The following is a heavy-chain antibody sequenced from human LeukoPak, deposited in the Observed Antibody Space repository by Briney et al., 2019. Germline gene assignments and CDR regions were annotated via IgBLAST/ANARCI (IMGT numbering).Heavy chain of an antibody. Sequence: SETLSLTCAVYGGSFSGYYWSWIRQPPGKGLEWIWEINHSGSTNYNPSLKSRVTISVDTSKNQFSLKLSSGTAADTAVYYCARSYGSGSYYKGNWFDPWGQGTLVTVSS. D-gene: IGHD3-10*01. CDR3: ARSYGSGSYYKGNWFDP. CDR1: GGSFSGYY. V-gene: IGHV4-34*01. CDR2: INHSGST. J-gene: IGHJ5*02.